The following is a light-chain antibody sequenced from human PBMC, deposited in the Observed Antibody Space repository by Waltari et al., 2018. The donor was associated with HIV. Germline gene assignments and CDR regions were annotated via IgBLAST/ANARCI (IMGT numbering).Light chain of an antibody. CDR3: SSFASGTSNV. CDR1: SSDVGGYNF. CDR2: EFN. J-gene: IGLJ2*01. Sequence: QSALTQPASVSGSPGQSITISCTGTSSDVGGYNFVSWYQLPPGRAPKLMIYEFNNRPSGVSNRFSGSKSGNTASLTISGLQPEDEADYYCSSFASGTSNVFGGGTKLTVL. V-gene: IGLV2-14*01.